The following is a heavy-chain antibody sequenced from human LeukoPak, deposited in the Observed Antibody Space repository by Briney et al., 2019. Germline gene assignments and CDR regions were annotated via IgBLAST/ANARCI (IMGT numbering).Heavy chain of an antibody. D-gene: IGHD1-26*01. CDR3: ARDRVGGSYVFDI. J-gene: IGHJ3*02. V-gene: IGHV3-11*06. Sequence: TTGGSLILSCAASGFTFSDYYMSWIRQAPGKGLEWVSYISDSSGYTKGADSVKGRFTISRDNAKKSLYLQMNSLRAEDTAVYYCARDRVGGSYVFDIWGQGTMVTVSS. CDR2: ISDSSGYT. CDR1: GFTFSDYY.